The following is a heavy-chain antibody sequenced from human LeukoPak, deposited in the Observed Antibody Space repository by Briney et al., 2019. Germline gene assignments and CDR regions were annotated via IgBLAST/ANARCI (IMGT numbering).Heavy chain of an antibody. CDR2: ISYDGSNK. CDR1: GFTFSSYA. V-gene: IGHV3-30-3*01. CDR3: ARDTAAELYYYMDV. J-gene: IGHJ6*03. D-gene: IGHD6-13*01. Sequence: GGSLRLSCAASGFTFSSYAMHWVRQAPGKGLEWVAVISYDGSNKYYADSVKGRFTISRDNSKNTLYLQMNSLRAEDTAVYYCARDTAAELYYYMDVWGKGTTVTVSS.